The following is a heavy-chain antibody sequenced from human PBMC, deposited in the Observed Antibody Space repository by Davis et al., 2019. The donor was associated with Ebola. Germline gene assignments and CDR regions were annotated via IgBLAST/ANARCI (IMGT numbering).Heavy chain of an antibody. CDR3: ALSNWFDP. V-gene: IGHV3-33*03. J-gene: IGHJ5*02. CDR2: IWYDGSNK. Sequence: GGSLRLSCAASGFTFSSYGMHWVRQAPGKGLEWVAVIWYDGSNKYYADSVKGRFTISRDDAKNALYLQMNSLRAEDTAVYYCALSNWFDPWGQGTLVTVSS. CDR1: GFTFSSYG.